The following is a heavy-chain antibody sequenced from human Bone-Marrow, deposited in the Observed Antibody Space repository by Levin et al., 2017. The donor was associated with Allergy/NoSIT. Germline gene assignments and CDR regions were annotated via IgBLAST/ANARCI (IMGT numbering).Heavy chain of an antibody. J-gene: IGHJ4*02. V-gene: IGHV4-59*08. D-gene: IGHD3-16*01. CDR1: GASISTYY. CDR3: ASYAFIWDFFDY. CDR2: ISHSGST. Sequence: ASETLSLTCRVSGASISTYYWSWIRQSPGKGLEWIGYISHSGSTNYNPSLNSRVTMSVDTSKNQFSLTLRSVTAADTAVYYCASYAFIWDFFDYWGQGALVTVSS.